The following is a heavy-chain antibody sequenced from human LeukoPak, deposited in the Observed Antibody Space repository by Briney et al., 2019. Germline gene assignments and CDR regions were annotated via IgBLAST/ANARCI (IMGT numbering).Heavy chain of an antibody. Sequence: ASVKVPCKASGGTFSSYAISWVRQAPGQGLEWMGGIIPIFGTANYAQKFQGRVTITTDESTSTAYMELSSLRSEDTAVYYCARGGYSYGAMDIVATAFDYWGQGTLVTVSS. CDR2: IIPIFGTA. CDR1: GGTFSSYA. CDR3: ARGGYSYGAMDIVATAFDY. D-gene: IGHD5-12*01. J-gene: IGHJ4*02. V-gene: IGHV1-69*05.